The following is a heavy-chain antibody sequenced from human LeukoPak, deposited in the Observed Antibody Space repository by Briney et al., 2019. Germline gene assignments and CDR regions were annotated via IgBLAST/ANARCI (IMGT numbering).Heavy chain of an antibody. CDR2: INPNSGGT. Sequence: GASVKVSCKASGYTFTGYYMHWVRQAPGQGLEWMGWINPNSGGTNYAQKFQGWVTMTRDTSISTAYMELSRLRSGDTAVYYCARGPIVVVPAAKVNWFDPWGQGTLVTVSS. V-gene: IGHV1-2*04. CDR1: GYTFTGYY. J-gene: IGHJ5*02. D-gene: IGHD2-2*01. CDR3: ARGPIVVVPAAKVNWFDP.